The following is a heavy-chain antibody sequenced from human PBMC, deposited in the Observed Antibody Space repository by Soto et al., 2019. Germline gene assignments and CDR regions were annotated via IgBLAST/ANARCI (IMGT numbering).Heavy chain of an antibody. V-gene: IGHV3-48*03. Sequence: PGGSLRLSCAASGFTFSIYEMNWVRQAPGKGLEWASYSSSSATTIFYADSVKGRFTISRDNAKNSLYLQMNSLRGEDTAFYYCARATGYTLDYWGQGTLVTVSS. CDR1: GFTFSIYE. CDR2: SSSSATTI. CDR3: ARATGYTLDY. D-gene: IGHD5-12*01. J-gene: IGHJ4*02.